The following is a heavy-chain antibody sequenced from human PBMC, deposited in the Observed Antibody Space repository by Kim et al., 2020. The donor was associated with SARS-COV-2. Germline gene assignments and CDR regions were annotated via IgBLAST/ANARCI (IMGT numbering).Heavy chain of an antibody. D-gene: IGHD1-26*01. CDR3: ARESATLYYYYEMDV. V-gene: IGHV3-7*01. J-gene: IGHJ6*02. Sequence: GGSLRLSCAGSGFTFNRYRMSWVRLAPGKGLEWVANIKQDGSETRYVDTVKGRFTISRDNARNSLSLQMNSLRAEDTATYYCARESATLYYYYEMDVWGQGTTVTVS. CDR1: GFTFNRYR. CDR2: IKQDGSET.